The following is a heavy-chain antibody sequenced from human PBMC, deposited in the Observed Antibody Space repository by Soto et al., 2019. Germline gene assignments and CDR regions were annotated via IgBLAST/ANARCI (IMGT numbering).Heavy chain of an antibody. CDR1: GYTFTSYA. D-gene: IGHD3-3*01. V-gene: IGHV7-4-1*01. CDR3: AREMYYDFWSGHRYYYYGMDV. CDR2: INTNTGNP. J-gene: IGHJ6*02. Sequence: GASVKVSCKXSGYTFTSYAMNWVRQAPGQGLEWMGWINTNTGNPTYAQGFTGRFVFSLDTSVSTAYLQICSLKAEDTAVYYCAREMYYDFWSGHRYYYYGMDVWGQGTTVTVSS.